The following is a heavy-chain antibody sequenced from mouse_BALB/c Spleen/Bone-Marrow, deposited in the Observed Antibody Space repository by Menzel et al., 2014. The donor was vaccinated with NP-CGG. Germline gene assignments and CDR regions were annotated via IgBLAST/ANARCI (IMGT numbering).Heavy chain of an antibody. CDR1: GFTFRDYY. Sequence: EVKLVESGGGLVQPGGSLKLSCASSGFTFRDYYMYWVRQTPEKRLEWVAYISNGCGSTYYPDTVKGRITISRDNANNTLYLQMSRLKSEDTAMYYCAKQGTLDYWGQGTSVTVSS. CDR3: AKQGTLDY. J-gene: IGHJ4*01. V-gene: IGHV5-12*02. CDR2: ISNGCGST.